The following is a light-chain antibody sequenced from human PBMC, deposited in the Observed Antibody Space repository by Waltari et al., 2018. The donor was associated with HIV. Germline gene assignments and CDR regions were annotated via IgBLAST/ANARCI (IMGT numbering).Light chain of an antibody. J-gene: IGKJ1*01. CDR3: QQYYSPPPT. CDR1: HSVFYTPNAKNY. Sequence: DVVMTQSPDALAVSLGEKATINCKATHSVFYTPNAKNYIAWYHQRPGQAPQFLIYWASTGEFGVSARFRGRGSGTNFSLTITCLQAEDVAVYYCQQYYSPPPTFGQGTKVEIK. V-gene: IGKV4-1*01. CDR2: WAS.